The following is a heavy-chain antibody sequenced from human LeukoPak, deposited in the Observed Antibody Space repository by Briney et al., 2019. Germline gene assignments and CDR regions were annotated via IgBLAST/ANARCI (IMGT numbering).Heavy chain of an antibody. CDR3: ARLAITMVRGVMREYWFDP. J-gene: IGHJ5*02. Sequence: SETLSLTCSVSGYSLSENYYWGWIRQSPGKGLEWIGYIYYSGSTNYNPSLKSRVTISVDTSKNQFSLKLSSVTAADTAVYYCARLAITMVRGVMREYWFDPWGQGTLVTVSS. V-gene: IGHV4-59*08. CDR1: GYSLSENYY. D-gene: IGHD3-10*01. CDR2: IYYSGST.